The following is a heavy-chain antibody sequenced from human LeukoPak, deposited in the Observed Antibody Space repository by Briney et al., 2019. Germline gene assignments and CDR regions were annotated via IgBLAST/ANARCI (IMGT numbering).Heavy chain of an antibody. V-gene: IGHV3-7*03. CDR1: GFPFNAYW. CDR2: IRQDGDAK. J-gene: IGHJ4*02. CDR3: ARSLPYGTTWYGRSDF. D-gene: IGHD6-13*01. Sequence: RRSLRLSCAASGFPFNAYWVTWGRQAPGKGREWGANIRQDGDAKYYVASVKGRFTISRDNAMNSLYLQMNSLRAEDTAIYYCARSLPYGTTWYGRSDFWGQGTLVTVSS.